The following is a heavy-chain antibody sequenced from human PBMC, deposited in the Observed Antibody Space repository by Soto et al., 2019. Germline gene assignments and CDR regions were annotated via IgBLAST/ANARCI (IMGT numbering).Heavy chain of an antibody. CDR1: GFPFINYA. CDR3: AKDLPTGYCSGATCSY. V-gene: IGHV3-23*01. D-gene: IGHD2-15*01. CDR2: ISDSGFGT. J-gene: IGHJ4*02. Sequence: GGSLRLSCAASGFPFINYAMSWVRQAPGKGLEWVSTISDSGFGTYYADSVKGRFTISRDNSKNTLFLQMNSLRAEDTAIYYCAKDLPTGYCSGATCSYWGQGTLVTVSS.